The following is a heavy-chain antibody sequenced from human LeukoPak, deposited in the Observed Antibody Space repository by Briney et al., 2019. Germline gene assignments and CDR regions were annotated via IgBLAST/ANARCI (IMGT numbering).Heavy chain of an antibody. CDR1: GFTFSSFW. J-gene: IGHJ4*02. CDR2: IKPDGSDK. V-gene: IGHV3-7*01. CDR3: ARKYSGSDY. D-gene: IGHD3-10*01. Sequence: GGSLRLSCAVSGFTFSSFWMTWVRQAPGKGLEWVANIKPDGSDKYYVDSVKGRFTISRDNAENSLYLQMSSLRVEDTAVYYCARKYSGSDYWGQGTLVTVSS.